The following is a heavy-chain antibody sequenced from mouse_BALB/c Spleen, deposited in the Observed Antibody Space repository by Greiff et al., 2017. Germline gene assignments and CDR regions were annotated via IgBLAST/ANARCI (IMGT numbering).Heavy chain of an antibody. Sequence: QVQLKESGPGLVAPSQSLSITCTVSGFSLTGYGVNWVRQPPGKGLEWLGMIWGDGSTDYNSALKSRLSISKDNSKSQVFLKMNSLQTDDTARYYCARVYYGNRAWFAYWGQGTLVTVSA. J-gene: IGHJ3*01. CDR3: ARVYYGNRAWFAY. CDR2: IWGDGST. V-gene: IGHV2-6-7*01. D-gene: IGHD2-1*01. CDR1: GFSLTGYG.